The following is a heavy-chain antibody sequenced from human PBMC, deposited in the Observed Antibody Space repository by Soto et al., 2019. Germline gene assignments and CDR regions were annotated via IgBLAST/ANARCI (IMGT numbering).Heavy chain of an antibody. D-gene: IGHD1-1*01. V-gene: IGHV3-7*01. CDR2: IKQDASER. Sequence: GGSLRLSCVASGFTYSKYWMSWARQAPGKGLEWVANIKQDASERNYMDSVRGRFTISRDNAKNSVYLQMDSLRAEDTAVYYCARDSGTSDYWGQGTLVTVSS. J-gene: IGHJ4*02. CDR1: GFTYSKYW. CDR3: ARDSGTSDY.